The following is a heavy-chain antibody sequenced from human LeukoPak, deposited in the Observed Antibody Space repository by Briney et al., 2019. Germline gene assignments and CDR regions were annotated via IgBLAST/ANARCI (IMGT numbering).Heavy chain of an antibody. J-gene: IGHJ4*02. CDR3: ARQGSGTTHQVLPY. CDR1: GGSISSSSYY. Sequence: SETLSLTCTVSGGSISSSSYYWGWIRQPPGKGLEWIGYIYHSGSTYYNPSLKSRVTISRDRSKNQFSLKLSSVTAADTAVYYCARQGSGTTHQVLPYWGQGTLVTVSS. CDR2: IYHSGST. V-gene: IGHV4-39*07. D-gene: IGHD1-7*01.